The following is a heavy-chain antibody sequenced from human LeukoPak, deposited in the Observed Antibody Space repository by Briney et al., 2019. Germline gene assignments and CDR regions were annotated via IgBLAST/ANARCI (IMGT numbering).Heavy chain of an antibody. J-gene: IGHJ4*02. Sequence: SETLSLTCTVSGGSISSSSYYWGWIRQPPGKGLEWIGSIYYSGSTYYNPSLKSRVTISVDTSKNQFSLKLSSVTAADTPVYYCARRTVTTWGVDYWGQGTLVTVSS. CDR2: IYYSGST. CDR3: ARRTVTTWGVDY. D-gene: IGHD4-11*01. CDR1: GGSISSSSYY. V-gene: IGHV4-39*01.